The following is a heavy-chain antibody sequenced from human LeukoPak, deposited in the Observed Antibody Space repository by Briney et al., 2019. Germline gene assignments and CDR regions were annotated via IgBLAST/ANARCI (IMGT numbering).Heavy chain of an antibody. CDR1: GFTFSIYW. V-gene: IGHV3-7*03. CDR2: INQDGSEK. J-gene: IGHJ4*02. CDR3: AKDRLHQLRYFDWLTDY. D-gene: IGHD3-9*01. Sequence: GGSLRLSCAASGFTFSIYWMSWVRQAPGKGLEWVANINQDGSEKYYVDSVEGRFTISKDNAKNSLYLQMNSLRAEDTAVYYCAKDRLHQLRYFDWLTDYWGQGTLVSVSS.